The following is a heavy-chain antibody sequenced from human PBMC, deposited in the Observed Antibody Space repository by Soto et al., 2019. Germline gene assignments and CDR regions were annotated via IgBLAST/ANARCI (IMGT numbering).Heavy chain of an antibody. CDR2: INSDGSST. Sequence: EVQLVESGGGLVQPGGSLRLSCTASGLTFSGNWLHWVRQAPGKGLLWVSRINSDGSSTSYADSVKGRFTISRDDAKNTLYLQMSSLRAEDTAVYYCARLRWDAFDIRGQGTMVTVSS. V-gene: IGHV3-74*01. D-gene: IGHD4-17*01. CDR3: ARLRWDAFDI. CDR1: GLTFSGNW. J-gene: IGHJ3*02.